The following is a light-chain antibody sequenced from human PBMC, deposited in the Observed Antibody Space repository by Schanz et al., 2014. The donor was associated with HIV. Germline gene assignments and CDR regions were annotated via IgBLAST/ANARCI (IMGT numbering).Light chain of an antibody. CDR2: EVT. V-gene: IGLV2-8*01. CDR3: SSYAGNNNGV. J-gene: IGLJ3*02. Sequence: QSALTQPASVSGSLGQSITISCTGTSGDVGRYDYVSWYQQHPGQVPKLMIYEVTKRPSGVPDRFSGSKSGNTASLTVSGLQAEDEADYYCSSYAGNNNGVFGGGTKLTVL. CDR1: SGDVGRYDY.